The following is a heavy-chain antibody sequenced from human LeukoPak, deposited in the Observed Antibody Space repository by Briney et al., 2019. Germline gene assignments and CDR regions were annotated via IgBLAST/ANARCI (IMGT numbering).Heavy chain of an antibody. D-gene: IGHD3-10*01. V-gene: IGHV3-23*01. CDR1: GFTFSSYA. J-gene: IGHJ4*02. CDR2: ISGSGGST. CDR3: ARHRVGPLYGSGNSIAY. Sequence: GGSLRLSCAASGFTFSSYAMSWVRQAPGKGLEWVSGISGSGGSTYYADSVKGRSIISRDNPKNTLYLQMNSLRAEDTAVYYCARHRVGPLYGSGNSIAYWGQGTLVTVSS.